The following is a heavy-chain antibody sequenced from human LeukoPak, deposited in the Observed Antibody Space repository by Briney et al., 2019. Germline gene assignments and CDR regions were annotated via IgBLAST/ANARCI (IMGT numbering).Heavy chain of an antibody. CDR3: ARARPSGQDYYYYYMDV. J-gene: IGHJ6*03. V-gene: IGHV1-46*01. CDR2: INPSGGNT. D-gene: IGHD6-6*01. Sequence: ASVKVSCKASGYTFTSYYMHWVRQAPGQGLEWMGIINPSGGNTNYAQKLQGRVTMTTDTSTSTAYMELRSLRSDDTAVYYCARARPSGQDYYYYYMDVWGKGTTVTVSS. CDR1: GYTFTSYY.